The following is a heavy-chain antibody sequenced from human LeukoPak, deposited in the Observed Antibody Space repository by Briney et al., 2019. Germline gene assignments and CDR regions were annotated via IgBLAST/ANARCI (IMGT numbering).Heavy chain of an antibody. Sequence: SETLSLTCAVSGGSISSSNWWSWVRQPPGKGLEWIGEIYHSGSTNYNPSLKSRVTISVDKSKNQFSLKLSSVTAADTAVYYCAREVLAYCGGDCYSYFDYWGQGTLVTVPS. CDR1: GGSISSSNW. CDR3: AREVLAYCGGDCYSYFDY. V-gene: IGHV4-4*02. J-gene: IGHJ4*02. D-gene: IGHD2-21*02. CDR2: IYHSGST.